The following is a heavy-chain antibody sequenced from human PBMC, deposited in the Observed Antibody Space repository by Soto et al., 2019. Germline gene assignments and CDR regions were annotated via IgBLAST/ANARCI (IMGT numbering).Heavy chain of an antibody. CDR3: ARGHTIINY. V-gene: IGHV3-11*05. D-gene: IGHD1-1*01. CDR2: ISKTGTDT. J-gene: IGHJ4*02. CDR1: GFTFNDYY. Sequence: QVQLVESGGGLVTPGGSLRLSCAASGFTFNDYYMSWFRQAPGKGLEWVSYISKTGTDTNYADSVKGRFAISRDNAKNSLYLQMSSLRDEDTAMYYCARGHTIINYWGQGALVTVSS.